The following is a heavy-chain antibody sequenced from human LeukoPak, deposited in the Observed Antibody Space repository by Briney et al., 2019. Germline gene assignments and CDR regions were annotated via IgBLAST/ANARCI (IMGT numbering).Heavy chain of an antibody. CDR1: GYTFTSYG. CDR3: ASSLVGALEDAFDI. Sequence: APVKVSCKASGYTFTSYGISWVRQAPGQGLEWMGWISAYNGNTNYAQKLQGRVTMTTDTSTSTAYMELRSLRSDDTAVYYCASSLVGALEDAFDIWGQGTMVTVSS. CDR2: ISAYNGNT. J-gene: IGHJ3*02. V-gene: IGHV1-18*01. D-gene: IGHD1-26*01.